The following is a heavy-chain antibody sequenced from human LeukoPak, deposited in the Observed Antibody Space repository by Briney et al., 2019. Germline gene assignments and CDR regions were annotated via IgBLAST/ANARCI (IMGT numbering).Heavy chain of an antibody. J-gene: IGHJ3*02. V-gene: IGHV1-2*02. CDR2: IYPNSGDT. CDR3: ARSGSDAFDI. CDR1: GYTFSGYY. Sequence: GASVKVSCKASGYTFSGYYMHWVRRAPGQGLEWMGWIYPNSGDTKYAQKFQGRVTVTRDTSISTAFMEVSRLTSDDTAVYYCARSGSDAFDIWGQGTMVTVSS. D-gene: IGHD1-26*01.